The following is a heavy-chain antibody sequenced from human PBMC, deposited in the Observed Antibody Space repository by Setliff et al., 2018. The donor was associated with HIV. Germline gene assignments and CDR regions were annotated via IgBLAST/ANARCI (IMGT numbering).Heavy chain of an antibody. J-gene: IGHJ3*02. D-gene: IGHD3-22*01. CDR3: ARGFPITMIVVAHDAFDI. CDR1: GYIFTNYA. CDR2: INPNSGGT. Sequence: GASVKVSCKASGYIFTNYAMHWVRQAPGQGLEWMGRINPNSGGTNYAQKFQGRVTMTRDTSISTAYMELSRLRSDDTAVYYCARGFPITMIVVAHDAFDIWGQGTMVTVSS. V-gene: IGHV1-2*06.